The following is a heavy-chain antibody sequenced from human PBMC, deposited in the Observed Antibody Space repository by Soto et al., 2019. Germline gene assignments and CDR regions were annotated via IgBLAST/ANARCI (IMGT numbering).Heavy chain of an antibody. CDR2: IGESGTPT. CDR3: ARYIPGVRYYGMDV. CDR1: GFTFSSYA. D-gene: IGHD2-2*01. V-gene: IGHV3-23*01. Sequence: GGSLRLSCAASGFTFSSYAMKWVRQAPGKGLEWVSLIGESGTPTYYADSVKGRFTIPRDNSGNTLFLEMYSLRAGDTAVYYCARYIPGVRYYGMDVWGQGTTVTVSS. J-gene: IGHJ6*02.